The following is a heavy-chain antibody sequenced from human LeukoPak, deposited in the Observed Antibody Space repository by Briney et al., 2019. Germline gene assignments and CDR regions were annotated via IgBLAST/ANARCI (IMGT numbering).Heavy chain of an antibody. CDR3: ARALNPGDSSRIFDY. CDR2: IYYSGST. D-gene: IGHD4-17*01. CDR1: GGSISSYY. V-gene: IGHV4-59*01. J-gene: IGHJ4*02. Sequence: RPSETLSLTCTVSGGSISSYYWSWIRQPPGKGLEWIGYIYYSGSTNYNPSLKSRVTISVDTSKNQFSLKLSSVTAADTAVYYCARALNPGDSSRIFDYWGQGTLVTVSS.